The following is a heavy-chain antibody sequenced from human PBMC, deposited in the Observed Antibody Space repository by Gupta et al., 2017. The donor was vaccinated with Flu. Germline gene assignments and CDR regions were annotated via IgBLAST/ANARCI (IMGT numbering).Heavy chain of an antibody. CDR3: ARGGIPVGGGDCYFDF. V-gene: IGHV1-69*01. CDR2: IIPVFGTA. Sequence: QVQLVQSGAEVKRPGSSVKVSCKASGGDFNNYSINWVRQAPGQGLEWMGGIIPVFGTATSAQKCQGRVTITADESTNTAHMEVSRLRYDDKAVYYCARGGIPVGGGDCYFDFWGQVTLVTVSS. J-gene: IGHJ4*02. CDR1: GGDFNNYS. D-gene: IGHD2-21*02.